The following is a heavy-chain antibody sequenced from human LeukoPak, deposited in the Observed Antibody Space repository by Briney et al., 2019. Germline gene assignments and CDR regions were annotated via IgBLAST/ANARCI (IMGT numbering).Heavy chain of an antibody. CDR3: ASATLGGEAYYFDY. CDR2: INPNSGGT. CDR1: GYTFTGYY. J-gene: IGHJ4*02. Sequence: ASVKVSCTASGYTFTGYYMHWVRQAPGQGLEWMGWINPNSGGTNYAQKFQGRVTMTRDTSISTAYMELSRLRSDDTAVYYCASATLGGEAYYFDYWGQGTLVTVSS. V-gene: IGHV1-2*02. D-gene: IGHD2-21*01.